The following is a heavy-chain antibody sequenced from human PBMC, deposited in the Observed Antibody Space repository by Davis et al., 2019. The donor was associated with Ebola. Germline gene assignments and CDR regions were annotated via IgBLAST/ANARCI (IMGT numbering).Heavy chain of an antibody. CDR1: GGSISSYY. CDR2: IYYSGST. V-gene: IGHV4-59*08. J-gene: IGHJ5*02. CDR3: ARHHTIYSSSWYRYWFDP. Sequence: SETLSLTFTVSGGSISSYYWSWIRQPPGKGLEWIGYIYYSGSTNYTPSLKSRVTISVDPSNNQFSLKLSSVTAADTAVYYCARHHTIYSSSWYRYWFDPWGQGTLVTVSS. D-gene: IGHD6-13*01.